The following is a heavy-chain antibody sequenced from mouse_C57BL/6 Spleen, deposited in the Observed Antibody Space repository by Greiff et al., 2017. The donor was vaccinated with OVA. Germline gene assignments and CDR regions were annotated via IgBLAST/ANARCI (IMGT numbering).Heavy chain of an antibody. CDR1: GFTFSDYG. D-gene: IGHD2-5*01. CDR3: ARRYSNYVPYYFDY. V-gene: IGHV5-17*01. J-gene: IGHJ2*01. Sequence: DVKLVESGGGLVKPGGSLKLSCAASGFTFSDYGMHWVRQAPEKGLEWVAYISSGSSTIYYADTVKGRFTISRDNAKNTLFLQMTSLRSEDTAMYYCARRYSNYVPYYFDYWGQGTTLTVSS. CDR2: ISSGSSTI.